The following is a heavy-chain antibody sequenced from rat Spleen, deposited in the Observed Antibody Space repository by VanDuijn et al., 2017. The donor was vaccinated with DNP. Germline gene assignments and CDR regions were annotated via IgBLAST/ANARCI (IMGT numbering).Heavy chain of an antibody. J-gene: IGHJ3*01. CDR3: ARYNSGWFAY. CDR1: GFTFNDYA. D-gene: IGHD4-3*01. Sequence: EVQLVESGGGLVQPGRSLKLSCAASGFTFNDYAMAWVRQAPKKGLEWVATISYDGSKTFYRDSVKGRFTISRDDAKSTLYLQMDSLRSEDTATYYCARYNSGWFAYWGQGTLVTVSS. V-gene: IGHV5-7*01. CDR2: ISYDGSKT.